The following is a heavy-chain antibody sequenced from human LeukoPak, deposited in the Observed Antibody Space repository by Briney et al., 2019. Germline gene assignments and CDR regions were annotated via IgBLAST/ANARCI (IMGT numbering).Heavy chain of an antibody. CDR2: LSIDGSNT. D-gene: IGHD5-24*01. J-gene: IGHJ4*02. CDR1: GFNFGVYG. V-gene: IGHV3-30*03. Sequence: GTSLRLSCAASGFNFGVYGMHWVRQAPGQGLEWVAVLSIDGSNTYYADSVKGRFTISRDSSKNTLYLQMNSLRAEDTAVYYCARESSEATEELDYWGQGTLVTVSS. CDR3: ARESSEATEELDY.